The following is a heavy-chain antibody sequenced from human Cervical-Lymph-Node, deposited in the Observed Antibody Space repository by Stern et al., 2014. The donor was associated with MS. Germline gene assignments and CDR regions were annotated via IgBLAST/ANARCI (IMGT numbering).Heavy chain of an antibody. CDR1: GFTFSNTW. CDR3: ATVLSTDCYSFDF. Sequence: VQLVESGGGLVKPGGSLRLSCAASGFTFSNTWMTWIRQAPGKGLEWVGRIRSKIDGGTTDYAAPVKGRFTISRDDSENTLFLQMDSLRTEDAAIYYCATVLSTDCYSFDFWGQGTLVTVSS. V-gene: IGHV3-15*01. D-gene: IGHD2-21*02. J-gene: IGHJ4*02. CDR2: IRSKIDGGTT.